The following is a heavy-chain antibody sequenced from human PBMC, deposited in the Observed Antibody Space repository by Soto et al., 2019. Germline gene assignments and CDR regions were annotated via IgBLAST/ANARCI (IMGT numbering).Heavy chain of an antibody. D-gene: IGHD1-26*01. Sequence: PGGSLRLSCAISGFSVRSNYLSWVRQAPGKGLEWVSVHYSGGSTYYADSVQRRFTISRDKYNNTLYLQMRRVRAEDTAVYFCARHRHPRGTVGATSPLDPWGQGTQVTVSS. CDR2: HYSGGST. CDR3: ARHRHPRGTVGATSPLDP. J-gene: IGHJ5*02. V-gene: IGHV3-53*01. CDR1: GFSVRSNY.